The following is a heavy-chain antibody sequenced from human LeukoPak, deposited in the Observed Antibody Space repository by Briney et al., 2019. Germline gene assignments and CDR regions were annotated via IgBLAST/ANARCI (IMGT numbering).Heavy chain of an antibody. CDR2: IYSDGST. Sequence: GGSLRLSCAASNFFVSRNYMTWVRQAPGKGLEWVSVIYSDGSTYYADSVKGRFTISRDNAKNSLYLQMNSLRAEDTAVYYCARLDTGMTPTATGPGDYWGQGSLVTVSS. J-gene: IGHJ4*02. CDR1: NFFVSRNY. D-gene: IGHD1-1*01. V-gene: IGHV3-66*04. CDR3: ARLDTGMTPTATGPGDY.